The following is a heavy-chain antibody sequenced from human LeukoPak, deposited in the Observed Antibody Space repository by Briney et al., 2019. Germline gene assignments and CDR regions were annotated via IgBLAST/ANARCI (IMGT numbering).Heavy chain of an antibody. CDR3: AKHGEAYADSKTDY. CDR1: GFTFINYA. J-gene: IGHJ4*02. Sequence: PGGSLRLSCAASGFTFINYAMRWVRQAPGKGLEWVSAISDSGRSTYYADSVKGRFTISRDNSKNTLYLQMNSLRAEDTAVYYCAKHGEAYADSKTDYWGQGTLVTVSS. CDR2: ISDSGRST. V-gene: IGHV3-23*01. D-gene: IGHD4-17*01.